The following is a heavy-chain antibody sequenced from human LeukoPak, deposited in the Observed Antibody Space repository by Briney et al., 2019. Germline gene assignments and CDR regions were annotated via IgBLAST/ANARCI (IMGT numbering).Heavy chain of an antibody. CDR1: GGSFSGYY. Sequence: SETLSLTCAVYGGSFSGYYWSWIRQPPGRGLEWIGYIYYSGSTNYNPSLKSRVTISVDTSKNQFSLKLSSVTAADTAVYYCARGYCSSTSCYYYYYYMDVWGKGTTVTVSS. CDR3: ARGYCSSTSCYYYYYYMDV. V-gene: IGHV4-59*01. J-gene: IGHJ6*03. CDR2: IYYSGST. D-gene: IGHD2-2*01.